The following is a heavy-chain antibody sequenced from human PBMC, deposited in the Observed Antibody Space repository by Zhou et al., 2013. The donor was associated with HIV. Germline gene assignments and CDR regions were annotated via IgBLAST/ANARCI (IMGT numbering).Heavy chain of an antibody. CDR3: ARRGYDGAYCGGDCYWIDY. J-gene: IGHJ4*02. CDR1: GGSFSPYD. Sequence: QVQLRQWGAGLLKPSETLSLTCAVYGGSFSPYDWTWIRQPPGKGLEWIGEINQSGNTNYNPSLKSRVTMSVDTSKNQFSLKLRSVTAADTAVYYCARRGYDGAYCGGDCYWIDYWGQGTLVTVSS. V-gene: IGHV4-34*01. CDR2: INQSGNT. D-gene: IGHD2-21*02.